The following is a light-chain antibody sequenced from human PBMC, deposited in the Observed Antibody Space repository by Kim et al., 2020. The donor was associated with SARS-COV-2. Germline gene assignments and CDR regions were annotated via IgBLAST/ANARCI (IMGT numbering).Light chain of an antibody. Sequence: ATVGDRVTITCRASQGIRNDLGWYQHKPGKAPKLLIYAASSLQSGVPSRFSGSGSGTDFTLTISSLQPEDFATYYCLQDYNYPITFGQGTRLEIK. CDR2: AAS. CDR3: LQDYNYPIT. J-gene: IGKJ5*01. V-gene: IGKV1-6*01. CDR1: QGIRND.